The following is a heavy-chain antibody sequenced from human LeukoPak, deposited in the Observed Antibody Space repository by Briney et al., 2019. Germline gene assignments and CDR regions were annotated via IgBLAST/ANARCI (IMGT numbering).Heavy chain of an antibody. J-gene: IGHJ4*02. D-gene: IGHD3-3*01. CDR1: GFTFSSYA. Sequence: GGSLRLSCAASGFTFSSYAMHWVRQAPGKGLEWVAVISYDGSNKYYADSVKGRFSISRDNSKNTLYLQMNSLRAEDTAVYYCARRYDGFDYWGQGTLVTVSS. V-gene: IGHV3-30-3*01. CDR2: ISYDGSNK. CDR3: ARRYDGFDY.